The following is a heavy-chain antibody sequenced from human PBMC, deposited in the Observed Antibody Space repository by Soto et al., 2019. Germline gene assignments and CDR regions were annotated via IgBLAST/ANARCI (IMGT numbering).Heavy chain of an antibody. CDR3: ERGYGELRAYDL. CDR1: GYTFTSYD. CDR2: MNPNSGNT. D-gene: IGHD1-7*01. J-gene: IGHJ1*01. V-gene: IGHV1-8*01. Sequence: ASVKVSCKASGYTFTSYDINWVRQATGQGLEWMGWMNPNSGNTGYAQKFQGRVTMTRNTSISTAYMELSSLRYEDTAVYYCERGYGELRAYDLWGQGNLVTVSS.